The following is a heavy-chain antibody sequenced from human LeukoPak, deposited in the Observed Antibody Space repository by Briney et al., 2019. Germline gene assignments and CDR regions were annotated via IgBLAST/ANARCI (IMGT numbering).Heavy chain of an antibody. J-gene: IGHJ4*02. D-gene: IGHD5-12*01. V-gene: IGHV4-30-4*08. CDR1: GGSITSPDYY. CDR2: ISYSGVT. Sequence: PSETLSLTCTVSGGSITSPDYYWNWIRQPPGKGLEWIGSISYSGVTFYNPSLKSRLTMSLDTSKNQFSLRLISVTAADTPVYYCARPRGGGYDLDFDYWGQGTLVTVSS. CDR3: ARPRGGGYDLDFDY.